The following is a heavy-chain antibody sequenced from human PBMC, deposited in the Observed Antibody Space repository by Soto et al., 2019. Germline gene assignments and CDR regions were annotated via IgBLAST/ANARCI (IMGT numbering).Heavy chain of an antibody. D-gene: IGHD5-12*01. Sequence: QLQLQESGSGLVKPSQTLSLTCAVSGGSISSGGYFWSWIRQPPGKGLEWIGYIYHSGSTYYNPSLKSRVTISVDRSKNQFSLNLTSVTAADTAVYYCAAGGGLPRYYWGQGTLVTVSS. J-gene: IGHJ4*02. CDR3: AAGGGLPRYY. CDR1: GGSISSGGYF. V-gene: IGHV4-30-2*01. CDR2: IYHSGST.